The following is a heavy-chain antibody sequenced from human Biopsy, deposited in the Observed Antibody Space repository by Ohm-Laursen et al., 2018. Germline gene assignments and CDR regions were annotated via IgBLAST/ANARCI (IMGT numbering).Heavy chain of an antibody. CDR3: VRGRAY. CDR1: GFTVSTTY. V-gene: IGHV3-53*01. J-gene: IGHJ4*02. Sequence: SLGLSCAASGFTVSTTYMSWVRQAPGKGPEWVSIIYLDGNTYYTDSVKGRFTISRDNSKNALYLQMNSLRPADTAKYYCVRGRAYWGQGTLVTVSS. CDR2: IYLDGNT.